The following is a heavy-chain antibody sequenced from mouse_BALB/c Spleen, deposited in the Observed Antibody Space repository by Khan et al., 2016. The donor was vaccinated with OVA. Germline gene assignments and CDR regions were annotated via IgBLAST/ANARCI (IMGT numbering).Heavy chain of an antibody. CDR2: ISSGGDNT. Sequence: EVELVESGGGLVKPGGSLKLSCAASGFTFSSFTMSWVRQTPEKRLEWVASISSGGDNTYFPDSVKGRFTISRDNAMNNLYLQMSSLRSEDTVLYYCARSNYGPFAYWGQGTLVTVSA. V-gene: IGHV5-9*03. D-gene: IGHD1-1*02. CDR1: GFTFSSFT. CDR3: ARSNYGPFAY. J-gene: IGHJ3*01.